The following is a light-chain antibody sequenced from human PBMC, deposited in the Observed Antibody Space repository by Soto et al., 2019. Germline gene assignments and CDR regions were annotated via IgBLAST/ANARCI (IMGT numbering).Light chain of an antibody. CDR1: QSISAW. V-gene: IGKV1-5*03. CDR3: QQYNNDASWT. Sequence: DIQMTQSPSTLSASIGDRVTITCRASQSISAWLAWYQQKPGKAPKLLIYKASTLESGVPSRFSGSGSGTEFTLTISSLQPDDFATYYCQQYNNDASWTFGQGTRVQTK. J-gene: IGKJ1*01. CDR2: KAS.